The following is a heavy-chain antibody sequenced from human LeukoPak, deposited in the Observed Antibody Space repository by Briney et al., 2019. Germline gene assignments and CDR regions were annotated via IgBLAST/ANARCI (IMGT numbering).Heavy chain of an antibody. J-gene: IGHJ3*02. CDR1: GFTFSSCA. Sequence: GRSLRLSCAASGFTFSSCAMHWVRQAPGKGLEWVAVISYDGSNKYYADSVKGRFTISRDNSKNTLYLQMNSLRAEDTAVYYCARLRTTGAFDIWGQGTMVTVSS. D-gene: IGHD2/OR15-2a*01. CDR2: ISYDGSNK. CDR3: ARLRTTGAFDI. V-gene: IGHV3-30-3*01.